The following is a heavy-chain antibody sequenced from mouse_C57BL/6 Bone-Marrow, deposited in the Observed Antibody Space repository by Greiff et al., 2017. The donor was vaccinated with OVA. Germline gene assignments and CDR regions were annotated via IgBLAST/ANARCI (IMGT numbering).Heavy chain of an antibody. J-gene: IGHJ4*01. V-gene: IGHV1-76*01. CDR3: ARADYYGSSYDAMDY. CDR2: IYPGSGNT. Sequence: VQGVESGAELVRPGASVKLSCKASGYTFTDYYINWVKQRPGQGLEWIARIYPGSGNTYYNEKFKGKATLTAEKSSSTAYMQLSSLTSEDSAVYCCARADYYGSSYDAMDYWGQGTSVTVSS. D-gene: IGHD1-1*01. CDR1: GYTFTDYY.